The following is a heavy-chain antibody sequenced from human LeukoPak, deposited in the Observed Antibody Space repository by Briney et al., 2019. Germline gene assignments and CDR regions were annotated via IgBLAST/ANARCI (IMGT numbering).Heavy chain of an antibody. D-gene: IGHD6-13*01. Sequence: PSETLSLTCTVSGDSISSYYWSWIRQPPGKGLEWIGYIYHSGSTNYNPSLKSRVTISADTSKDQFSLKLASVTAADTAVYYCATGYSSTWYYFDYWGQEPWSPSPQ. J-gene: IGHJ4*01. V-gene: IGHV4-59*01. CDR3: ATGYSSTWYYFDY. CDR1: GDSISSYY. CDR2: IYHSGST.